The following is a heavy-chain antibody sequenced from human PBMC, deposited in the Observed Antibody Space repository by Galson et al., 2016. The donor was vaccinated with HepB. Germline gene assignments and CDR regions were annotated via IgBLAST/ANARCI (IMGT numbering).Heavy chain of an antibody. CDR3: SKRKYSGSYPNY. Sequence: SLRLSCAASGFTFSEHYMDWVRQAPGKGLEWVGRTRNKANSYTTEYAASVNGRFTISRDESKNSLYLQMNSLKTEDTAVYYCSKRKYSGSYPNYWGQGTLVTVSS. CDR1: GFTFSEHY. CDR2: TRNKANSYTT. V-gene: IGHV3-72*01. D-gene: IGHD1-26*01. J-gene: IGHJ4*02.